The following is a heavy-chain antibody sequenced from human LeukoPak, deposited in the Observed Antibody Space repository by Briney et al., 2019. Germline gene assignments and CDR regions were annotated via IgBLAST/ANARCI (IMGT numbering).Heavy chain of an antibody. CDR1: GFTFSSYA. J-gene: IGHJ4*02. Sequence: GGSLRLSCAASGFTFSSYAMRWVRQAPGKGLEWVAVISYDGSNKYYADSVKGRFTISRDNSKNTLYLQMNSLRAEDTAVYYCATTVVTRFDYWGQGTLVPVSS. CDR3: ATTVVTRFDY. D-gene: IGHD4-23*01. CDR2: ISYDGSNK. V-gene: IGHV3-30-3*01.